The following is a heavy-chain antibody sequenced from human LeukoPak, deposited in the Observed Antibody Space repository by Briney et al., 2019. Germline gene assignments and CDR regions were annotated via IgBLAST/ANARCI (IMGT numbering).Heavy chain of an antibody. Sequence: SETLSLTCTVSGGSISSGGYYWSWIRQHPGKGLEWIGYIYYSGSTYYNPSLKSRVTISVDTSKNQFSLKLSSVTAADTAVYYCARDYGDYDTGIGYFDYWGQGTLVTVSS. CDR2: IYYSGST. CDR3: ARDYGDYDTGIGYFDY. CDR1: GGSISSGGYY. V-gene: IGHV4-31*03. J-gene: IGHJ4*02. D-gene: IGHD4-17*01.